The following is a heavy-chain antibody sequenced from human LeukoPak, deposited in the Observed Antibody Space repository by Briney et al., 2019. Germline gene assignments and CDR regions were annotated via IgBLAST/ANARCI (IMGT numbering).Heavy chain of an antibody. CDR1: GYTLTELS. Sequence: ASVKASCKVSGYTLTELSMHWVRQAPGKGLEWMGGFDPEDGETIYAQKFQGRVTMTEDTSTDTAYMELSSLRSEDTAVYYCATYYYDSSGYYYVGYWGQGTLVTVSS. V-gene: IGHV1-24*01. D-gene: IGHD3-22*01. J-gene: IGHJ4*02. CDR3: ATYYYDSSGYYYVGY. CDR2: FDPEDGET.